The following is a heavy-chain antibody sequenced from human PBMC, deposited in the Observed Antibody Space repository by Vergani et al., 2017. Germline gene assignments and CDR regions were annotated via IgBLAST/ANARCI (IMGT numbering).Heavy chain of an antibody. J-gene: IGHJ6*02. Sequence: EVQLLESGGGLVQPGGSLRLSCAASGFTFSSYAMSWVRQAPGKGLEWVSATSGSGGSTYYADSVKGRFTISRDNSKNTLYLQMNSLRAEDTAVYYCAEDRFGSSSSAGILTGGVDVWGQGTTVTVSS. V-gene: IGHV3-23*01. D-gene: IGHD6-6*01. CDR1: GFTFSSYA. CDR3: AEDRFGSSSSAGILTGGVDV. CDR2: TSGSGGST.